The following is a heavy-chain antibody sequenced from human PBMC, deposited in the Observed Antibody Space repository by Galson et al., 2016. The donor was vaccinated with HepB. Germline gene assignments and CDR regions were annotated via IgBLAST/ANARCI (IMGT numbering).Heavy chain of an antibody. CDR2: ISYDGSNK. CDR3: ARVGFGRSYGQGFDY. J-gene: IGHJ4*02. V-gene: IGHV3-30*04. Sequence: SLRLSCAASGFPFSVYSMHWVRQAPGKGLEWVAVISYDGSNKYYADSVKGRFTISRDDSKNTLYLQMDSLRPEDTAVYYCARVGFGRSYGQGFDYWGQGTLVTVSS. CDR1: GFPFSVYS. D-gene: IGHD3-16*01.